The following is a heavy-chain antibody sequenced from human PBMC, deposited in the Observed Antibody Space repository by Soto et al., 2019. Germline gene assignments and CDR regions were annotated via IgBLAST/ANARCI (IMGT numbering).Heavy chain of an antibody. J-gene: IGHJ5*02. CDR2: IYPGYSDT. Sequence: PGESLKISCKASGYSFSSHGIGWVRQMPGKGLEWMGIIYPGYSDTRYSPSFQGQVTISAIKSLSTDCLQRRSLKASDTDMYDSATSSGYSDYDVGFDPWGQGTLVTV. CDR3: ATSSGYSDYDVGFDP. D-gene: IGHD5-12*01. CDR1: GYSFSSHG. V-gene: IGHV5-51*01.